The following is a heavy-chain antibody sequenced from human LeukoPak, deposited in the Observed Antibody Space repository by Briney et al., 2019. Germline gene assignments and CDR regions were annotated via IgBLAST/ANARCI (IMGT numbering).Heavy chain of an antibody. J-gene: IGHJ6*03. CDR1: GFTFSSYS. D-gene: IGHD4-23*01. CDR2: ISSRSRTI. Sequence: GGSLRLSCAASGFTFSSYSMNWVRQAPGKGLEWVSYISSRSRTIYYADSVKGRFTISRDNAKNSLYLQMNSLRAEDTAFYYCARVNGGNSGAYYYYYMDVWGKGTTVTVSS. V-gene: IGHV3-48*01. CDR3: ARVNGGNSGAYYYYYMDV.